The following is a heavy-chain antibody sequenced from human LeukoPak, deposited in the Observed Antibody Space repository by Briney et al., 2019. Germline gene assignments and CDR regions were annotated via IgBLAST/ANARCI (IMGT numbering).Heavy chain of an antibody. CDR2: INTDGSST. CDR1: GFTFSSYS. CDR3: ARDHVSIAARKEPGIVDY. D-gene: IGHD6-6*01. J-gene: IGHJ4*02. Sequence: NPGGSLRLSCAASGFTFSSYSMNWVRQAPGKGLVWVSRINTDGSSTSYADSVKGRFTISRDNAKNTLYLQMNSLRAEDTAVYYCARDHVSIAARKEPGIVDYWGQGTLVTVSS. V-gene: IGHV3-74*01.